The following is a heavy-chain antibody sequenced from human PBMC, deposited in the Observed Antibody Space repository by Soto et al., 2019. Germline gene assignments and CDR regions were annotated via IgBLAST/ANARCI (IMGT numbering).Heavy chain of an antibody. J-gene: IGHJ4*02. CDR3: ASRDPGTSVDY. Sequence: PSETLSLTCAVSGGSFTSNNWWTWFRQPPGQGLEWIGEICRTGSTNYNPSLKSRVTISLDKSEKQISLKVTSLTAADTAVYYCASRDPGTSVDYWGQGTLVTVSS. D-gene: IGHD1-7*01. CDR2: ICRTGST. CDR1: GGSFTSNNW. V-gene: IGHV4-4*02.